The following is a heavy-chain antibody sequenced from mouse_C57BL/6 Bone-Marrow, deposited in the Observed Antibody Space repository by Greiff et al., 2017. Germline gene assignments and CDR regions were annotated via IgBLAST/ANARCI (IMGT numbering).Heavy chain of an antibody. CDR1: GYTFTSYW. V-gene: IGHV1-64*01. Sequence: QVQLQQPGAELVKPGASVKLSCKASGYTFTSYWMHWVKQRPGQGLEWIGMIHPNSGSTNYNEKFKSKATLTVDKSSSTAYMQLSSLTSEYSAVYYCANLYGNYVFAYWGQGTLVTVSA. CDR2: IHPNSGST. CDR3: ANLYGNYVFAY. D-gene: IGHD2-1*01. J-gene: IGHJ3*01.